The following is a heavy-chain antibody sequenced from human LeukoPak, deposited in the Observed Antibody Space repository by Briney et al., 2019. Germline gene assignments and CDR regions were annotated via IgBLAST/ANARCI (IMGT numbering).Heavy chain of an antibody. CDR1: GGSISSYY. CDR3: ARGFGEYYYDSSGYYYDWFDP. V-gene: IGHV4-59*01. D-gene: IGHD3-22*01. J-gene: IGHJ5*02. CDR2: IYYSGST. Sequence: SETLSLTCTVSGGSISSYYWSWIRQPPGKGLEWIGYIYYSGSTNYNPSLKSRVTISVDTSKNQFSLKLSSVTAADTAVYYCARGFGEYYYDSSGYYYDWFDPWGQGTLVTVSS.